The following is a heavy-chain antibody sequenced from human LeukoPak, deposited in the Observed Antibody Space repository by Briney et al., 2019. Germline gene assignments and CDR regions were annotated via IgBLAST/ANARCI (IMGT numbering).Heavy chain of an antibody. CDR2: ISGSGGST. V-gene: IGHV3-23*01. J-gene: IGHJ4*02. CDR3: ARASAYYDGSGYAAFDY. CDR1: GFTFSSYG. Sequence: GRSLRLSCAASGFTFSSYGMHWVRQAPGKGLEWVSAISGSGGSTYYADSVKGRFTISRDNSKNTLYLQMNSLRAEDTAVYYCARASAYYDGSGYAAFDYWGQGTLVTVSS. D-gene: IGHD3-22*01.